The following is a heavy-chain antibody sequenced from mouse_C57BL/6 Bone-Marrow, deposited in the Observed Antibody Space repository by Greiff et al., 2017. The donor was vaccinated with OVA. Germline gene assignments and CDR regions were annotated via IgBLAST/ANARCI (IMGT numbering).Heavy chain of an antibody. J-gene: IGHJ4*01. CDR3: ARRSRDSSGYVYYYAMDY. D-gene: IGHD3-2*02. V-gene: IGHV1-18*01. Sequence: EVQLQQSGPELVKPGASVKIPCKASGYTFTDYNMDWVKQSHGKSLEWIGDINPNNGGTIYNQKFKGKATLTVDKSSSTAYMELRSLTSEDTAVYYCARRSRDSSGYVYYYAMDYWGQGTSVTVSS. CDR2: INPNNGGT. CDR1: GYTFTDYN.